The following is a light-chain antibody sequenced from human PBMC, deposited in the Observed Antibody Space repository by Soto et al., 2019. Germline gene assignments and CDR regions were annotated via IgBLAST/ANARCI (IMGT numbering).Light chain of an antibody. J-gene: IGKJ4*01. Sequence: DIQMTQSPSSVSASLGDRVTITCRASQGISSWLAWYQQKPGKAATLLIYAASSLQSGVPSRFSCSGSATYFTLLIISLQPDDFVTFYCHQRYSIPLTFGGGTKVEIK. V-gene: IGKV1-12*01. CDR3: HQRYSIPLT. CDR1: QGISSW. CDR2: AAS.